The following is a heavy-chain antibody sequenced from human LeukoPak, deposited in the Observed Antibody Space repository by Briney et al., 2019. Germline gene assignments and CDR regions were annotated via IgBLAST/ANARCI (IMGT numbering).Heavy chain of an antibody. V-gene: IGHV3-30-3*01. CDR2: ISYDGSNK. CDR3: ARGEQWLPTEGHDAFDI. D-gene: IGHD6-19*01. J-gene: IGHJ3*02. Sequence: GRSLRLSCAASGFTFSSYAMHWVRQAPGKGLEWVAVISYDGSNKYYADSVKGRFTISRDNSKNTLCLQMNSLRAEDTAVYYCARGEQWLPTEGHDAFDIWGQGTMVTVSS. CDR1: GFTFSSYA.